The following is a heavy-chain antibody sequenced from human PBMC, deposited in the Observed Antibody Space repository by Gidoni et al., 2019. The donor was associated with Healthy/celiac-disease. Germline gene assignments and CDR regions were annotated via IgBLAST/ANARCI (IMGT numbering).Heavy chain of an antibody. D-gene: IGHD3-3*01. CDR3: ARDGRTNYDFWSGYYGI. CDR1: GYSFTSYG. Sequence: QVQLVQSGAEVKKPGASVKVSCKASGYSFTSYGISWVRQAPGQGLEWMGWISAYNGNTNYAQKLQGRVTMTTDTSTSTAYMELRSLRSDDTAVYYCARDGRTNYDFWSGYYGIWGQGTLVTVSS. V-gene: IGHV1-18*04. J-gene: IGHJ4*02. CDR2: ISAYNGNT.